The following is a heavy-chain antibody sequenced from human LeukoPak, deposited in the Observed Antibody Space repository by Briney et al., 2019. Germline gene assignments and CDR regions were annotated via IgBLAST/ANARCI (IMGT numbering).Heavy chain of an antibody. CDR3: ATIGHGNHTSSSYYFDH. CDR1: GDSISSYH. D-gene: IGHD6-13*01. Sequence: SETLSLTCTVSGDSISSYHWSWIRQPPGKGLEWIGYISYSGSTNYNPSLKSRVTISADKSKNQLSLQLSSVTAADTAVYYCATIGHGNHTSSSYYFDHWGQGTLVTVSS. J-gene: IGHJ4*02. V-gene: IGHV4-59*01. CDR2: ISYSGST.